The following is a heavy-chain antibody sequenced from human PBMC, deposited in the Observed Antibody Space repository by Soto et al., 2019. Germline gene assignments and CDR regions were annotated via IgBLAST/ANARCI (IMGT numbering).Heavy chain of an antibody. CDR3: AREYYDSSGYYTYYFDY. CDR1: GGSISSGGYY. D-gene: IGHD3-22*01. V-gene: IGHV4-31*03. CDR2: IYYSGST. J-gene: IGHJ4*02. Sequence: SETLSLTCTASGGSISSGGYYWSWIRQHPGKGLEWIGYIYYSGSTYYNPSLKSRVTISVDTSKNQFSLKLSSVTAADTAVYYCAREYYDSSGYYTYYFDYWGQGTLVTVSS.